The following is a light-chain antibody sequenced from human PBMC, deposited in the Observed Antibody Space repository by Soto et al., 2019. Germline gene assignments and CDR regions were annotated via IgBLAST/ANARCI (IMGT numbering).Light chain of an antibody. J-gene: IGLJ2*01. CDR1: GSDVGGYNY. Sequence: QSALTQPPSASGSPEQSVTISCTGTGSDVGGYNYVSWYQQYPGKAPKVVIYEVNKRPSGVPDRFSGSKSGNTASLTVSGLQAEDEADYYCNSYAGGSRWVFGGGTKLTVL. CDR3: NSYAGGSRWV. V-gene: IGLV2-8*01. CDR2: EVN.